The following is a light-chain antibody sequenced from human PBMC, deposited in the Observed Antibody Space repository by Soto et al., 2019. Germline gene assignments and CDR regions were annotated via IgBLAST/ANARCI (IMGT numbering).Light chain of an antibody. V-gene: IGKV2-28*01. CDR3: MQALQTLLT. J-gene: IGKJ4*01. CDR2: LGS. Sequence: DIVMTQSPLSLPVTPGEPASISCRSSQSLLHSNGYNYLDWYLQKPGQSPQLLIYLGSNRASGVPDRLSGSGSGTDFTLKISRVEAEDVGVYYCMQALQTLLTFGGGTKVDIX. CDR1: QSLLHSNGYNY.